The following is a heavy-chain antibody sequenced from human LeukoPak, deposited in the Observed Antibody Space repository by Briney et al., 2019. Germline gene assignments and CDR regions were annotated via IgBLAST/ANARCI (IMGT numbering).Heavy chain of an antibody. CDR3: ARGPLRFYYYDLINDAFDI. CDR1: GGSFSGYY. CDR2: INHSGGT. J-gene: IGHJ3*02. D-gene: IGHD3-22*01. Sequence: SETLSLTCAVYGGSFSGYYWSWIRQPPGKGLEWIGEINHSGGTNYNPSLKSRVTISVDTSKNQFSLKLSSVTAADTAVYYCARGPLRFYYYDLINDAFDIWGQGTMVTVSS. V-gene: IGHV4-34*01.